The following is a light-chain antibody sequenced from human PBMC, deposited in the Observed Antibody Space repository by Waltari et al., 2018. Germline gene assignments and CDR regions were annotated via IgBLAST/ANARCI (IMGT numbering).Light chain of an antibody. J-gene: IGKJ1*01. CDR1: QSILDSSNKRNY. Sequence: DIVMTQSPDSLAVSLGERATIKCKSSQSILDSSNKRNYLGWYQQKPGQPPKLVIYWASTREFGVPDRFSGSGSGTDFTLTINSLQPEDVAVYYCQQYYSSPPAWTFGQGTKVEIK. CDR2: WAS. CDR3: QQYYSSPPAWT. V-gene: IGKV4-1*01.